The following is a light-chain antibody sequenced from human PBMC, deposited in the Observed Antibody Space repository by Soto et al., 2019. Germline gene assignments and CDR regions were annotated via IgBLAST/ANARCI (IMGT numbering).Light chain of an antibody. J-gene: IGLJ3*02. CDR1: SSDVGGYNN. CDR3: SSYTSSSTQV. Sequence: QPVLTQPASVSGSPGQSITISCTGTSSDVGGYNNVSWYQQHPGKAPKLMIYDVSNRPSGVSNRFSGSKSGNTASLTISGLQAEDEADYYCSSYTSSSTQVFGGGTKLTVL. CDR2: DVS. V-gene: IGLV2-14*01.